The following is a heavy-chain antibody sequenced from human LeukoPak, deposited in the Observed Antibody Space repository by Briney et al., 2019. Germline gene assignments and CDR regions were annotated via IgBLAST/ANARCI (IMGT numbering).Heavy chain of an antibody. CDR3: ARGTPYYDFWSGYLYYYYMDV. CDR1: GGSFSGYY. Sequence: PSETLSLTCAVYGGSFSGYYWSWIRQPPGKGLEWIGEINHGGSTNYNPSLKSRVTISVDTSKNQFSLKLSSVTAADTAVYYCARGTPYYDFWSGYLYYYYMDVWGKGTTVTVSS. D-gene: IGHD3-3*01. CDR2: INHGGST. J-gene: IGHJ6*03. V-gene: IGHV4-34*01.